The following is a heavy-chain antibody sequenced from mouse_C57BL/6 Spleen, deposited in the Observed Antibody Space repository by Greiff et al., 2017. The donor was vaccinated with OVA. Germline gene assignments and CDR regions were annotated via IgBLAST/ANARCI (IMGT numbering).Heavy chain of an antibody. J-gene: IGHJ2*01. CDR2: IDPEDGDT. Sequence: EVQLQQSGAELVRPGASVKLSCTASGFNIKDYYMHWVQQRPEQGLEWIGRIDPEDGDTEYAPKFQGKATMTADTSSNTAYLQLSSLTSEDTAVYYCTTGGGQLRLRYWGQGTTLTVSS. D-gene: IGHD3-2*02. CDR3: TTGGGQLRLRY. V-gene: IGHV14-1*01. CDR1: GFNIKDYY.